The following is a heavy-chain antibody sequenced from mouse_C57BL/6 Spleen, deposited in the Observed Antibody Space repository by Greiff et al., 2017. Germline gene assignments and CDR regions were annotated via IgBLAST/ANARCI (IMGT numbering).Heavy chain of an antibody. J-gene: IGHJ2*01. Sequence: ESGPGLVKPSQSLSLTCSVTGYSITSGYYWNWIRQFPGNKLEWMGYISYDGSNNYNPSLKNRISITRDTSKNQFFLKLNSVTTEDTATYYCARDYYGSSYFDDWGQGTTLTVSS. CDR1: GYSITSGYY. D-gene: IGHD1-1*01. CDR2: ISYDGSN. V-gene: IGHV3-6*01. CDR3: ARDYYGSSYFDD.